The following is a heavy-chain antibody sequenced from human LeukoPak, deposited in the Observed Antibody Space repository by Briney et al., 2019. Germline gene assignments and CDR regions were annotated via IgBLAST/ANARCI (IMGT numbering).Heavy chain of an antibody. CDR1: RFTFGHYR. CDR3: ARDERSGYYIY. V-gene: IGHV3-7*01. D-gene: IGHD3-22*01. CDR2: LKEDGTVK. J-gene: IGHJ4*02. Sequence: GGFPRLTHETYRFTFGHYRLSWVSQAPGRGQEWVANLKEDGTVKQHADSVRGRFTISRDNAKNLVYLQMTSLKAEDSAVYYCARDERSGYYIYWGQGILVTVSS.